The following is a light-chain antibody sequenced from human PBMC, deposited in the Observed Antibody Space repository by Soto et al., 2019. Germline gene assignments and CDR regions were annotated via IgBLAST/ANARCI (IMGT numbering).Light chain of an antibody. V-gene: IGKV3-11*01. J-gene: IGKJ5*01. Sequence: DIVLTQSPATLSLSLGERATLSCRASQSISSYLAWYQQKPGQAPRLLIYDASNRATGIPARFSGSGSGTEFTLTISSLEPEDSAVYYCQQRSNWPTFGQGTRLEIK. CDR1: QSISSY. CDR3: QQRSNWPT. CDR2: DAS.